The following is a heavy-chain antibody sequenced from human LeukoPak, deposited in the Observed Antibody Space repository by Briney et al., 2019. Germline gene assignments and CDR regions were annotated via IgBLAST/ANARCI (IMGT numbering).Heavy chain of an antibody. CDR2: IRYDGSNK. V-gene: IGHV3-30*02. CDR3: AKHDRPYYYDSSGYFHFDY. D-gene: IGHD3-22*01. J-gene: IGHJ4*02. CDR1: GFTFSSYG. Sequence: GGSLRLSCAASGFTFSSYGMHWVRQAPGKGLEWVAFIRYDGSNKYYADSVKGRFTISRDNSKNTLYLQMNSLRAEDTAVYHCAKHDRPYYYDSSGYFHFDYWGQGTLVTVSS.